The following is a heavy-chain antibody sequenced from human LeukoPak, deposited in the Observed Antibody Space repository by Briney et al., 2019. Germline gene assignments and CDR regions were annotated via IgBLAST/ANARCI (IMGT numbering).Heavy chain of an antibody. J-gene: IGHJ4*02. CDR1: GFTFSSHN. D-gene: IGHD1-26*01. CDR2: VSSSSSYI. V-gene: IGHV3-21*01. CDR3: ARDAMGATRSARPDY. Sequence: PGGSLRLSCAASGFTFSSHNMNWVRQTPGKGLEWVSSVSSSSSYIYYADSVKGRFTISRDNAKNSLYLQMNSLRAEDTAVYYFARDAMGATRSARPDYWGQGTLVTVSS.